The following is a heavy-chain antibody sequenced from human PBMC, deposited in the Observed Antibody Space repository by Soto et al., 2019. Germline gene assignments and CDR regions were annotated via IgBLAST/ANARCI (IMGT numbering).Heavy chain of an antibody. V-gene: IGHV1-46*01. Sequence: ASVKVSCKASGYTFTSYYMHWVRQAPGQGLEWMGIIIPSFGRTNYAQKFQGRVTITADESTSTAYMELSSLRSEDTAVYYCARDMSPVTGTTLSSSFDPWGQGTLVTVSS. J-gene: IGHJ5*02. CDR3: ARDMSPVTGTTLSSSFDP. CDR2: IIPSFGRT. CDR1: GYTFTSYY. D-gene: IGHD1-7*01.